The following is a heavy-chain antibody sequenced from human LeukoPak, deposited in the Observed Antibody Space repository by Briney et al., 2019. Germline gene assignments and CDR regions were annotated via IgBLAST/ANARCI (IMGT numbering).Heavy chain of an antibody. V-gene: IGHV3-7*01. CDR2: IKQDGSEK. J-gene: IGHJ4*02. CDR3: ARDGLGGYNDY. Sequence: PGGSLRLSCAGSGFTFTNYWMSWVRQAPGKGLEWVANIKQDGSEKKYVDSVKGRFTISRDNAKNSLYLQMNSLRVEDTAVYHCARDGLGGYNDYWGQGTLVTVSS. CDR1: GFTFTNYW. D-gene: IGHD5-24*01.